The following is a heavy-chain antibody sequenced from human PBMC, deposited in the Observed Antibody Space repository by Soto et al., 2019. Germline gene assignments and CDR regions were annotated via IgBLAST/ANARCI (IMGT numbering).Heavy chain of an antibody. CDR1: GGTFSSYA. J-gene: IGHJ4*02. D-gene: IGHD4-17*01. CDR2: IIPIFGTA. CDR3: ARGPDYGGNSGYCDY. V-gene: IGHV1-69*12. Sequence: QVQLVQSGAEVKKPGSSVKVSCKASGGTFSSYAISWVRQAPGQGLEWMGGIIPIFGTANYAQKFQGRVTIXXDXSXXTAYMELSSLRSEDTAVYYCARGPDYGGNSGYCDYWGQGTLVTVSS.